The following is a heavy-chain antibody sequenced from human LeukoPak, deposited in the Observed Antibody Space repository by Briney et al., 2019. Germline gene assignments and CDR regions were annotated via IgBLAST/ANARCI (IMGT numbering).Heavy chain of an antibody. D-gene: IGHD2-15*01. J-gene: IGHJ3*02. CDR3: ARVRCSGGSCYPPDAFDI. Sequence: SETLSLTCTVSGGSISSGGYYWSWIRQHPGKGLEWIGYVYYSGSTYYNPSLKSRVTISVDTSKNQFSLKLSSVTAADTAVYYCARVRCSGGSCYPPDAFDIWGQGTMVTVSS. CDR2: VYYSGST. CDR1: GGSISSGGYY. V-gene: IGHV4-31*03.